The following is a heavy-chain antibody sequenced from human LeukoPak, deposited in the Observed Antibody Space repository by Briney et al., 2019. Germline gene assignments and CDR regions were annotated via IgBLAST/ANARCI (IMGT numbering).Heavy chain of an antibody. Sequence: GGSLRLSSAASGFTFSSYSMNWVRPAPGKGLERVSSISSSSSYIYYADSVKGRFTISRDNAKNSLYPQMNTLRAEDTAVYYCARADWDTAMIDYWGQGTLVTVSS. V-gene: IGHV3-21*01. CDR1: GFTFSSYS. J-gene: IGHJ4*02. CDR2: ISSSSSYI. CDR3: ARADWDTAMIDY. D-gene: IGHD5-18*01.